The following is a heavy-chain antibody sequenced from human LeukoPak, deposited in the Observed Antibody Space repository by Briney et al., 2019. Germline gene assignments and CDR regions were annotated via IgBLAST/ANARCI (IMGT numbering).Heavy chain of an antibody. CDR3: ARAPYCSSTSCNYYYYSVGV. D-gene: IGHD2-2*01. V-gene: IGHV1-18*01. CDR2: ISVHNGNT. CDR1: GYTFTSYD. J-gene: IGHJ6*02. Sequence: ASVKVSCKASGYTFTSYDINWVRQATGQGLEWMGWISVHNGNTNYAQKFQGRVTMTTDTSTSTAYMELRSLRSDDTAVYYCARAPYCSSTSCNYYYYSVGVWGQGTTVTVSS.